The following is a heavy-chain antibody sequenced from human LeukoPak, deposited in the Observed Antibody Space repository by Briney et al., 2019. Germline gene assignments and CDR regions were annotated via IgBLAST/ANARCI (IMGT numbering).Heavy chain of an antibody. CDR3: ARRYCSGGSCSGNWFDS. Sequence: GGSLRLSCAASGFTVSSNYMSWVRQAPGKGLEWVSVIYSGSDTYYADSVKGRFTISRDNSKNTVYLQMNSLRAEDTAVYYCARRYCSGGSCSGNWFDSWGQGTLVTVSS. CDR2: IYSGSDT. D-gene: IGHD2-15*01. J-gene: IGHJ5*01. V-gene: IGHV3-53*01. CDR1: GFTVSSNY.